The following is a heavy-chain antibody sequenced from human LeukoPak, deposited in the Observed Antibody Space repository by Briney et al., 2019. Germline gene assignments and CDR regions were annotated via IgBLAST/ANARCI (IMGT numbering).Heavy chain of an antibody. CDR3: ARDTIPYYYGMDV. Sequence: ASVKVSCKASGYTFTGYYMHWVRQAPGQGLEWMGWINPNSGGTNYAQKFQGRVTMTRDTSISTAYMELSRLRSDDTAVYYCARDTIPYYYGMDVWGQGTTVTVSS. D-gene: IGHD2-2*01. J-gene: IGHJ6*02. CDR1: GYTFTGYY. CDR2: INPNSGGT. V-gene: IGHV1-2*02.